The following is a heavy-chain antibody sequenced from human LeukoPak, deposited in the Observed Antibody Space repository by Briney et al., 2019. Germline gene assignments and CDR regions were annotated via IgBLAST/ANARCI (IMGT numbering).Heavy chain of an antibody. V-gene: IGHV1-2*02. CDR3: ARDYYYDSSGYHPAEYFNH. J-gene: IGHJ1*01. CDR2: INPNTGGT. CDR1: GYTFTGYY. D-gene: IGHD3-22*01. Sequence: ASVKVSCKASGYTFTGYYMHWVRQAPGQGLEWMGWINPNTGGTNYAQKFQGRVTMTRDTSISTAYMDLRSLRSEDTAVYYCARDYYYDSSGYHPAEYFNHWGQGTLVTVSS.